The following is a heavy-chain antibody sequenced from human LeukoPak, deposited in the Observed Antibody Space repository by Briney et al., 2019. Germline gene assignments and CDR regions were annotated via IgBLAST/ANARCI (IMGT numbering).Heavy chain of an antibody. CDR3: ARGYSYGLDRYYYGMDV. J-gene: IGHJ6*02. Sequence: ASAKVSCKASGYTFTSYGISWVRQAPGQGLEWMGWISAYNGNTNYAQRLQGRVTMTTDTSTSTAYMELRSLRSDDTAMYYCARGYSYGLDRYYYGMDVWGQGTTVTVSS. CDR2: ISAYNGNT. D-gene: IGHD5-18*01. V-gene: IGHV1-18*01. CDR1: GYTFTSYG.